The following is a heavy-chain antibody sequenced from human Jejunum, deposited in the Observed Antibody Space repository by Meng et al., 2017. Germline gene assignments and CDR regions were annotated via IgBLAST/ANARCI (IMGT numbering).Heavy chain of an antibody. CDR3: ARDYESIYYYYGMDV. CDR1: GFTFSSYA. D-gene: IGHD4-17*01. CDR2: ISGSGGST. J-gene: IGHJ6*02. V-gene: IGHV3-23*01. Sequence: GGSLRLSCAGSGFTFSSYAMTWVRQAPGKGLEWVSGISGSGGSTYYADSVKGRCTISRDNSKNTLYLQMNSLRAEDAAVYYCARDYESIYYYYGMDVWGQGTTVTVSS.